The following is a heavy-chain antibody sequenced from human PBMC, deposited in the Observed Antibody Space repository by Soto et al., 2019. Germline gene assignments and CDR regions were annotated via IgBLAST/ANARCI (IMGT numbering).Heavy chain of an antibody. D-gene: IGHD3-9*01. J-gene: IGHJ4*02. CDR1: GFTFSSYA. CDR2: ISYDGSNK. V-gene: IGHV3-30-3*01. CDR3: ARGRGWLLSPSFDY. Sequence: PGGSLRLSCAASGFTFSSYAMHLVRQAPGKGLEWVAVISYDGSNKCYADSVKGRFTISRDNSKNTLYLQMNSLRAEDTAVYYCARGRGWLLSPSFDYWGQGTLVTVSS.